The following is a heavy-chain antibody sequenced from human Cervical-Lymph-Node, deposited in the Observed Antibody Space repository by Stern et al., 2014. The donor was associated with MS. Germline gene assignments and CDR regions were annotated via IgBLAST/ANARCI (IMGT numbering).Heavy chain of an antibody. D-gene: IGHD3-10*01. CDR3: ARNFASGSYYGY. J-gene: IGHJ4*02. CDR2: INANSCGP. Sequence: VQLVQSGAEVKKPGASVKVSCKASGYTFTGYYIHWVRQAPGQGLEWMGWINANSCGPIYAQKFQGRVAMTRDTSISTAYMELSGLRPDDTAVYYCARNFASGSYYGYRGQGTLVTVSS. V-gene: IGHV1-2*02. CDR1: GYTFTGYY.